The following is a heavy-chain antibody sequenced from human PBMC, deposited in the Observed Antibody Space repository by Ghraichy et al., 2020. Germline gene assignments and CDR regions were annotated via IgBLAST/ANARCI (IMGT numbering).Heavy chain of an antibody. D-gene: IGHD3-22*01. J-gene: IGHJ3*02. CDR3: APLRLGSSGYQRFDAFDI. Sequence: ASVKVSCKASGYTFTSYAMHWVRQAPGQRLEWMGWINAGNGNTKYSQKFQGRVTITRDTSASTAYMELSSLRSEDTAVYYCAPLRLGSSGYQRFDAFDIWGQGTMVTVSS. CDR2: INAGNGNT. V-gene: IGHV1-3*01. CDR1: GYTFTSYA.